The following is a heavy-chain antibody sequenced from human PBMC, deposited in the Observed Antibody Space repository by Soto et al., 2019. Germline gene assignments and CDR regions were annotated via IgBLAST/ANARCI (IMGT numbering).Heavy chain of an antibody. CDR1: GGTFSSYA. J-gene: IGHJ6*02. Sequence: QVQLVQSGAEVKKPGSSVKVSCKASGGTFSSYAISWVRQAPGQGLEWMGGIIPIFGTANYAQKFQGRVTIPADKSTSTAYIELSSLRSEDTAVYYCARDLNIVVVPAAIPNYYYGMDVWGQGTTVTVSS. D-gene: IGHD2-2*01. V-gene: IGHV1-69*06. CDR2: IIPIFGTA. CDR3: ARDLNIVVVPAAIPNYYYGMDV.